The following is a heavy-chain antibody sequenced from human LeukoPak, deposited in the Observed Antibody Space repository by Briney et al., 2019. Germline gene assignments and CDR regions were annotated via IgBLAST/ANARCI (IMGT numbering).Heavy chain of an antibody. D-gene: IGHD2-15*01. J-gene: IGHJ4*02. Sequence: SGTLSLTCAVSGVSIGSGGYWSWVRQPPGKGLEWIGQIFYIGSAHYNPSFESRVIMSIDNSRNQLSLRFNSVTAADTAVYYSARHGSYSLAFWGQGALVTVSS. CDR1: GVSIGSGGY. V-gene: IGHV4-4*02. CDR2: IFYIGSA. CDR3: ARHGSYSLAF.